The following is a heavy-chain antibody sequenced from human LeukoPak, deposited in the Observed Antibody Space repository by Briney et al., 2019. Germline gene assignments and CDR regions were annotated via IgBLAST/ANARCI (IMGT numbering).Heavy chain of an antibody. CDR3: ARDSTLCRRTNCYQNDPFDI. J-gene: IGHJ3*02. CDR2: ISAYNGNT. V-gene: IGHV1-18*01. D-gene: IGHD2-2*01. Sequence: ASVKVSCKASGYTFTSYDINWVRQATGQGLEWMGWISAYNGNTRFARKLQDRVSMTTDTSTTTAYMELRSLTSDDTATYYCARDSTLCRRTNCYQNDPFDIWGQGTMVTVSS. CDR1: GYTFTSYD.